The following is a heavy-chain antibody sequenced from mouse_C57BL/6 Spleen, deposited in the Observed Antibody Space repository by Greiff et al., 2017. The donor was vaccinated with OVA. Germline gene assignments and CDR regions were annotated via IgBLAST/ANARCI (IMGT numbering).Heavy chain of an antibody. CDR1: GFNIKDYD. D-gene: IGHD2-3*01. CDR3: ILDGPPWFAY. CDR2: IDPEDGDT. Sequence: VQLQQSGAELVRPGGSVKLSCTASGFNIKDYDMHWVKQRPEQGLEWIGRIDPEDGDTEYAAKFQGKATVTADTSSNTASLQLSSLTSDDTAFSYCILDGPPWFAYWGQGTLVTVSA. J-gene: IGHJ3*01. V-gene: IGHV14-1*01.